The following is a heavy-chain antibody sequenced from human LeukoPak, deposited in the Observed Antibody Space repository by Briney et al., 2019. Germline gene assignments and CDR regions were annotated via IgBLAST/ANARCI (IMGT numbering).Heavy chain of an antibody. V-gene: IGHV4-34*01. CDR1: GGSFSGYY. CDR2: INHSGST. D-gene: IGHD1-26*01. Sequence: SETLSLTCAVYGGSFSGYYWSWIRQPPGKGLEWIGEINHSGSTNYNPSLKSRVTISVDTSKNQFSLKLSSVTAADTAVYYCARRPPAYSGSYYFDYWGQGTLVTVSS. J-gene: IGHJ4*02. CDR3: ARRPPAYSGSYYFDY.